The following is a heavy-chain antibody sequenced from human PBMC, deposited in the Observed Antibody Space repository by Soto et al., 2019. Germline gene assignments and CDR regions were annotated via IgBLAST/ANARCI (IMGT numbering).Heavy chain of an antibody. CDR2: IIPILGTA. CDR3: ARDIPAAMFDAFDI. Sequence: QVQLVQSGAEVKKPGSSVKVSCKASGGTFSSYTISWVRQAPGQGLEWRGRIIPILGTANYAQKFQGSVTVTADNPTSAADMELSSLRSEDTAVSYCARDIPAAMFDAFDIWGQGTMVTVAS. V-gene: IGHV1-69*08. D-gene: IGHD2-2*01. J-gene: IGHJ3*02. CDR1: GGTFSSYT.